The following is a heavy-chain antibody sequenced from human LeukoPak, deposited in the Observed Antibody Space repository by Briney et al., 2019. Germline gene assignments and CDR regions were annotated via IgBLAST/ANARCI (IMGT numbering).Heavy chain of an antibody. J-gene: IGHJ4*02. CDR1: GGSFSGYY. D-gene: IGHD6-6*01. V-gene: IGHV4-34*01. CDR3: ARRGFSSSQTGHPYYFDY. CDR2: INHSGST. Sequence: SETLSLTCAVYGGSFSGYYWSWIRQPPGKGLEWIGEINHSGSTNYNLSLKSRVTISVDTSKNQFSLKLSSVTAADTAVYYCARRGFSSSQTGHPYYFDYWGQGTLVTVSS.